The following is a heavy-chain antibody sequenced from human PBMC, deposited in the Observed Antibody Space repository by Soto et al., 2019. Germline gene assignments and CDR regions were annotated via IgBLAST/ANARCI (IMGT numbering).Heavy chain of an antibody. CDR1: GYTLTELS. CDR2: FDPEDGET. Sequence: ASVKVSCKVSGYTLTELSMHWVRQAPGKGLEWMGGFDPEDGETIYAQKFQGRVTMTEDTSTDTAYMELSSLRSEDTAVYYCATDGPYYYDTSGYGNFDYWGQGTLVTLSS. V-gene: IGHV1-24*01. J-gene: IGHJ4*02. D-gene: IGHD3-22*01. CDR3: ATDGPYYYDTSGYGNFDY.